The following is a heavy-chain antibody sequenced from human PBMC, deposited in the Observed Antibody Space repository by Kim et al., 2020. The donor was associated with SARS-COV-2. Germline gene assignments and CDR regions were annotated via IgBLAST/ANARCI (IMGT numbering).Heavy chain of an antibody. CDR1: GFTFSSYG. CDR3: ARASGYEMISAAAGLFDY. Sequence: GGSLRLSCAASGFTFSSYGMHWVRQAPGKGLEWVAVISYDGSNKYYADSVKGRFTISRDNSKNTLYLQMNSLRAEDTAVYYCARASGYEMISAAAGLFDYWGQGTLVTVSS. CDR2: ISYDGSNK. J-gene: IGHJ4*02. D-gene: IGHD5-12*01. V-gene: IGHV3-33*05.